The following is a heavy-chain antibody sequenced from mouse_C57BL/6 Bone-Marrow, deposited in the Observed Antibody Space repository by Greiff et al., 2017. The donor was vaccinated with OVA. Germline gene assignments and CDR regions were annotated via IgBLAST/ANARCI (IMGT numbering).Heavy chain of an antibody. CDR2: INPNNGGT. Sequence: EVQLQQSGPELVKPGASVKISCKASGYTFTDYYMNWVKQSHGKSLEWIGDINPNNGGTSYNQKFKGKATLPVDKSSSTAYMELRSLTSEDSAVYYGARSGHYYGSSYEGGYWGQGTTLTVSS. J-gene: IGHJ2*01. CDR3: ARSGHYYGSSYEGGY. D-gene: IGHD1-1*01. CDR1: GYTFTDYY. V-gene: IGHV1-26*01.